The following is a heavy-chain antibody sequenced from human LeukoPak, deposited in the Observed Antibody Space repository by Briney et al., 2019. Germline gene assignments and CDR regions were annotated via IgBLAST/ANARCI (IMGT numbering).Heavy chain of an antibody. Sequence: GGSLRLSCAASGFTFSSYAMHWVRQAPGKGLEWVAVISYDGSNKYYADSVKGRFTISRDNSKNTLYLQMNSLRAEDTAAYYCARVPTGYYDFWSLDYWGRGTLVTVSS. J-gene: IGHJ4*02. CDR3: ARVPTGYYDFWSLDY. CDR1: GFTFSSYA. CDR2: ISYDGSNK. D-gene: IGHD3-3*01. V-gene: IGHV3-30-3*01.